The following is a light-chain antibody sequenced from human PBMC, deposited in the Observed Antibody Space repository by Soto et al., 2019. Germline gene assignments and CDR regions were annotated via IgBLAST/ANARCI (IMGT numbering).Light chain of an antibody. Sequence: EIVLTQSPATLSLSPGERATLSCRASQSVSSYLAWYQQKPGQAPRLLIYDASNRATGIPDRFSGSGSGTDFTLAINRLEPEDSAVYYCQQYYSSPRTFGRGTKVDIK. CDR3: QQYYSSPRT. CDR2: DAS. J-gene: IGKJ1*01. V-gene: IGKV3-20*01. CDR1: QSVSSY.